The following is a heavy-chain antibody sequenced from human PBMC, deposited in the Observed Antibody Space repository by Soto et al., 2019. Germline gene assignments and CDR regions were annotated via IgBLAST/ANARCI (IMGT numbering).Heavy chain of an antibody. CDR2: ISWDGGST. D-gene: IGHD6-6*01. CDR1: GFTFDDYT. J-gene: IGHJ4*02. V-gene: IGHV3-43*01. Sequence: ESGGVVVQPGGSLRLSCAASGFTFDDYTMHWVRQAPGKGLEWVSLISWDGGSTYYADSVKGRFTISRDNSKNSLYLQMNSLRTEDTALYYCAKDIYPRFGDSSSSSLDYWGQGTLVTVSS. CDR3: AKDIYPRFGDSSSSSLDY.